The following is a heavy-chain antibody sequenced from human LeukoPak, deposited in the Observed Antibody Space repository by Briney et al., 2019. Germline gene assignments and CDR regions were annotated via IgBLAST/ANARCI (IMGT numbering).Heavy chain of an antibody. CDR2: IYHSGST. V-gene: IGHV4-30-2*01. CDR1: GGSISSGGYS. CDR3: GKRNGSGSYSYNWFDP. J-gene: IGHJ5*02. D-gene: IGHD3-10*01. Sequence: PSQTLSLTCAVSGGSISSGGYSWSWIRQPPGKGLEWIGYIYHSGSTYYNPSLKSRVTISVDRSKNQFSLKLSSVTAADTAVYLWGKRNGSGSYSYNWFDPWGQGTLVTVSS.